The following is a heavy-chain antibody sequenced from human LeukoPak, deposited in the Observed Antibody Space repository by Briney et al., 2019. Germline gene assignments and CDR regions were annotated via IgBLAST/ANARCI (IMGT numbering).Heavy chain of an antibody. D-gene: IGHD5-24*01. CDR3: ARGRDGYNQYYFDY. CDR1: GGSISSGDYY. J-gene: IGHJ4*02. CDR2: IYYSGST. Sequence: SETLSLTCTVSGGSISSGDYYWSWIRQPPGKGLEWIGYIYYSGSTYYNPSLKSRFTISVDTSKNQFSLKLSSVTAAETAVYYCARGRDGYNQYYFDYWGQGTLVTVSS. V-gene: IGHV4-30-4*01.